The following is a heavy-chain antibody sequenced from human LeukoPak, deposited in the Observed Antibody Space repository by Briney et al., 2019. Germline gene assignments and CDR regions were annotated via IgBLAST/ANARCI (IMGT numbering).Heavy chain of an antibody. CDR2: IYTGGSA. D-gene: IGHD3-16*01. V-gene: IGHV3-53*04. Sequence: PGGPLRLSCAASGLTVSSNYMSWVRQAPGKGLEWVSLIYTGGSAYYADSVKGRFTISRHNSKNTLYLQMNSLRAEDTAVYYCARDYVWGTYSWGQGTLVTVSS. CDR1: GLTVSSNY. J-gene: IGHJ5*02. CDR3: ARDYVWGTYS.